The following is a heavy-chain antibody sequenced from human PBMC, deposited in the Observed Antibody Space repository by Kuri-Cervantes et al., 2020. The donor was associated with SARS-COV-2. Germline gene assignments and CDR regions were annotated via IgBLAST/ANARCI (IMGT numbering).Heavy chain of an antibody. CDR2: IRSKANSYAT. CDR3: ARDGYCGGDCYPEFQFDY. CDR1: GFTFSAFA. Sequence: GESLKISCAASGFTFSAFAMHWVRQASGKGLEWVGRIRSKANSYATAYAASVKGRFTISSDNSKNTLYLKMNSLRAEDTAVYYCARDGYCGGDCYPEFQFDYWGQGTLVTVSS. D-gene: IGHD2-21*02. V-gene: IGHV3-73*01. J-gene: IGHJ4*02.